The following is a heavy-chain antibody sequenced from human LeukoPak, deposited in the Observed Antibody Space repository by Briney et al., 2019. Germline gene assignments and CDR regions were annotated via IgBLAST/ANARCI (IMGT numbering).Heavy chain of an antibody. J-gene: IGHJ3*02. Sequence: GRSLRLSCAASGFTFSSYGMHWVRQAPGKGLEWVAVISYDGSNKYYADSVKGRFTISRDNSKNTLYLQMNSLRAEDTAVYYCTKPALPSQDAFDIWDQGTMVTVSS. D-gene: IGHD2-2*01. CDR1: GFTFSSYG. CDR2: ISYDGSNK. V-gene: IGHV3-30*18. CDR3: TKPALPSQDAFDI.